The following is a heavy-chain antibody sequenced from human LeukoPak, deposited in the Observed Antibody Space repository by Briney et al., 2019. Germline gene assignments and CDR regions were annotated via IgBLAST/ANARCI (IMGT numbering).Heavy chain of an antibody. Sequence: GRSLRLSCAASGFTFSSDGMHWGRQGPGKGLGLVAVVSYYRSDRYYADSAKSRCAISRDNSKNTLYLQMTSLRAEDPAVYYCAKVLQDYDFWSGYYQFVGNYYYYGMDVWGQGTTVTVSS. CDR1: GFTFSSDG. CDR2: VSYYRSDR. J-gene: IGHJ6*02. D-gene: IGHD3-3*01. CDR3: AKVLQDYDFWSGYYQFVGNYYYYGMDV. V-gene: IGHV3-30*18.